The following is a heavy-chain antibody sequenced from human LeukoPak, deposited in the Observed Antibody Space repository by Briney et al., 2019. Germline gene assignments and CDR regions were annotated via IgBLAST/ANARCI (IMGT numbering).Heavy chain of an antibody. J-gene: IGHJ5*02. Sequence: SETLSLTCTLSGGSMSSYYWNWIRQPPGKGLEWIGYNYDSGSTNYNPSLESRVTISVDMSKNQFSLKMTSVTAADTAVYYCARGRLGSGSYWEWFDPWGQGTLVTVSS. CDR2: NYDSGST. CDR3: ARGRLGSGSYWEWFDP. D-gene: IGHD3-10*01. V-gene: IGHV4-59*01. CDR1: GGSMSSYY.